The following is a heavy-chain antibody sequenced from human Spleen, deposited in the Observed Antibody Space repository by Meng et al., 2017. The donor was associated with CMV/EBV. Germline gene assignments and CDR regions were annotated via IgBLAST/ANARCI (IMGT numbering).Heavy chain of an antibody. V-gene: IGHV3-30*04. CDR3: ARDRYSSGVVVVINY. CDR1: GFTFSSYA. J-gene: IGHJ4*02. D-gene: IGHD3-22*01. Sequence: GGSLRLSCAASGFTFSSYAMHWVRQAPGKGLEWVAVISYDGSNKYYADSVKGRFTISRDKSKNTLYLQMNSLRAEDTAVYYCARDRYSSGVVVVINYWGQGTLVTVSS. CDR2: ISYDGSNK.